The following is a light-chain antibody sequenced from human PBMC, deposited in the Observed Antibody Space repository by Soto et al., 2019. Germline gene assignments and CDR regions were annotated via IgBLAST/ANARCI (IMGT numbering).Light chain of an antibody. CDR3: QQYDSSPRT. CDR1: QSISSNF. Sequence: EIVLTQSPGTLSLSPGDRVTLYCRTSQSISSNFLAWYQQKPGQVPRLLIYGVSSRATGIPDRFSGSGSGTDFTLTISRLEPEDFAVYYCQQYDSSPRTFGQGTKVDIK. J-gene: IGKJ1*01. CDR2: GVS. V-gene: IGKV3-20*01.